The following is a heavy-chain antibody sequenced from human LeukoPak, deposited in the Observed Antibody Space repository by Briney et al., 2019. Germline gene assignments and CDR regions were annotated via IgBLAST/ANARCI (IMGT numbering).Heavy chain of an antibody. J-gene: IGHJ4*02. CDR3: ARGLVGAVGTLYYFDY. V-gene: IGHV1-69*04. CDR2: IIPILGIA. CDR1: GGTFSSYA. D-gene: IGHD1-26*01. Sequence: SVKVSCKASGGTFSSYAISWVRQAPGRGLEWMGRIIPILGIANYAQKFQGRVTITTDESTSTAYMELSSLRSEDTAVYYCARGLVGAVGTLYYFDYWGQGTLVTVSS.